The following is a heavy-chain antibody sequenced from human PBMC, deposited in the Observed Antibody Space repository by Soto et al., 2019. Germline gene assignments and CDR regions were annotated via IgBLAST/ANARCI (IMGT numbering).Heavy chain of an antibody. CDR2: IWYAGSNT. CDR1: GFTFSSYG. D-gene: IGHD2-15*01. J-gene: IGHJ6*01. CDR3: ARDGDMVVVLAATGHYYGIDV. V-gene: IGHV3-33*01. Sequence: HVQLVESGGGVVQPGRSLRLSCAASGFTFSSYGMHWVRQAPGKGLEWVAAIWYAGSNTYYADSVKGRFTISRDNSKNTLYLQMNSLRAEDTAVYYCARDGDMVVVLAATGHYYGIDVWGQGTTGTIST.